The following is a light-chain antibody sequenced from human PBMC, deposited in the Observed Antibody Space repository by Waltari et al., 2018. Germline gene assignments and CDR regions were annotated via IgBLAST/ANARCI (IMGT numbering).Light chain of an antibody. CDR1: QGISSW. CDR3: QQYNSAPYS. V-gene: IGKV1-12*02. CDR2: KAS. Sequence: DIQMTQSPSSLSASVGDRVTITCRASQGISSWLVWYQQKPGKAPKLLIYKASSLQSGVPSRFSCSGSGTDFTLTIGSLQPEDFATYYCQQYNSAPYSFGQGTKVEIK. J-gene: IGKJ2*03.